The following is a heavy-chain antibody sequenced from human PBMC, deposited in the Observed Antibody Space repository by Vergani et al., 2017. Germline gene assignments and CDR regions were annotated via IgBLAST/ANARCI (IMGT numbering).Heavy chain of an antibody. Sequence: QVQLVESEGGVVQPGRSLTLSCVASGFTFSSHGMHWVRPAPGKGLEWVAVIWYDGSNKYYGDSVKGRFTISRDNSKNTLYLQMNSLRVEDTAVYYCARWSNEKRLDSWGQGTLVTVSS. CDR2: IWYDGSNK. J-gene: IGHJ5*01. V-gene: IGHV3-33*01. D-gene: IGHD1-1*01. CDR1: GFTFSSHG. CDR3: ARWSNEKRLDS.